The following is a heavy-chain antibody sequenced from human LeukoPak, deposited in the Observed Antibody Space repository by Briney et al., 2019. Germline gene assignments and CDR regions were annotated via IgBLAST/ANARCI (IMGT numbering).Heavy chain of an antibody. CDR3: ARGGWSYSAFDI. J-gene: IGHJ3*02. Sequence: PSETLSLTCTVSGGSISSYYWSWIRQPPGKGLEWIGYIYYSGSTNYNPSLKSRVTISVDTSKNQFSLKLSSVTAADTAVYYCARGGWSYSAFDIWGQGTMVTVSS. D-gene: IGHD1-26*01. V-gene: IGHV4-59*01. CDR1: GGSISSYY. CDR2: IYYSGST.